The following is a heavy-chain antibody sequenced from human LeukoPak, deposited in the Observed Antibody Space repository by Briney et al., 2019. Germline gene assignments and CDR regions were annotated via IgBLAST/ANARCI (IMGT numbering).Heavy chain of an antibody. CDR2: IYYDGST. Sequence: PSENLSLTCSGSGVSISNYYWSWIRQPPGKGLEWIAFIYYDGSTNYNPSLKRRATISVDTSKNQYSLNLSSVTPADTAVYYCARGGASSKFFDAWGQGTLVTVSS. CDR3: ARGGASSKFFDA. V-gene: IGHV4-59*01. CDR1: GVSISNYY. D-gene: IGHD6-6*01. J-gene: IGHJ4*02.